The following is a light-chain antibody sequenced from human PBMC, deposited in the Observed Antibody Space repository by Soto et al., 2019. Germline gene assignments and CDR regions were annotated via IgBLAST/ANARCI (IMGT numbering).Light chain of an antibody. CDR3: QQYSSSPPYT. CDR2: GAS. CDR1: QSVSSNL. V-gene: IGKV3-20*01. J-gene: IGKJ2*01. Sequence: EIVLTQSPGTLSLSPGERATLSCRASQSVSSNLFAWYQKTRGHPPRLLIYGASSRATGIPARFSGSGSGTELTLTISRLEPEDFAVYYCQQYSSSPPYTFGQGTKLEIK.